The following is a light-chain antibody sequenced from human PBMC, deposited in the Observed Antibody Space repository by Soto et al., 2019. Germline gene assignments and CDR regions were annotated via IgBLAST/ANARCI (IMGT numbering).Light chain of an antibody. V-gene: IGKV3-15*01. CDR1: QSVSDN. Sequence: EIVMTQSPATLSVSPGERVTLSCRASQSVSDNLAWYQQKPGQAPRLLIYGASTRATTTPARFSGSESGTEFTLTISSLQSEDFAVYFCQQSNNWPYTFGQGTKLDIK. CDR2: GAS. J-gene: IGKJ2*01. CDR3: QQSNNWPYT.